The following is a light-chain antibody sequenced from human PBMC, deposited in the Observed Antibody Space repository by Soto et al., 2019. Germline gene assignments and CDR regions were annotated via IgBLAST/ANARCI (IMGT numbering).Light chain of an antibody. CDR1: KSVNTN. J-gene: IGKJ3*01. CDR2: DAS. Sequence: EIVMTQSPATLSVSRGERSTLXXRASKSVNTNLAWYQQKPGQAPRXLIYDASNRATGIPARFSGSGAGTDFTLTISSLEPEDFAVYYCQQRYNWPLTFGPGTKVDIK. V-gene: IGKV3-11*01. CDR3: QQRYNWPLT.